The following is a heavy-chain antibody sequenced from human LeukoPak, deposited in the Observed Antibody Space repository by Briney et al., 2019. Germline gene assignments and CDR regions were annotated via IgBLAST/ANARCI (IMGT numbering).Heavy chain of an antibody. CDR2: ISAYNGNT. D-gene: IGHD2-15*01. V-gene: IGHV1-18*01. Sequence: ASVKVSCKASGYTFTSYGITWVRQAPGQGLEWMGWISAYNGNTNYAQKLQGRVTMTTDTSTSTTYMELRSLRSDDTAVYYCARTDIVVVVAADNWFDPWGQGTLVTVSS. CDR3: ARTDIVVVVAADNWFDP. J-gene: IGHJ5*02. CDR1: GYTFTSYG.